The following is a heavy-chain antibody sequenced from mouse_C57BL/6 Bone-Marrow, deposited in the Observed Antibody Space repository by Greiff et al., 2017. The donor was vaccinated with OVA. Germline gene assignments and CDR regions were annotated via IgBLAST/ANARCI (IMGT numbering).Heavy chain of an antibody. Sequence: EVKLVESGGGLVQPGGSLSLSCAASGFTFTDYYMSWVRQPPGKALEWLGFIRNKANGYTTEYSASVKGRFTISRDNSQSILYLQMNALRAEDSATYYCARYKYYYGSFDCWGQGTTLTVSS. CDR2: IRNKANGYTT. D-gene: IGHD1-1*01. J-gene: IGHJ2*01. CDR3: ARYKYYYGSFDC. V-gene: IGHV7-3*01. CDR1: GFTFTDYY.